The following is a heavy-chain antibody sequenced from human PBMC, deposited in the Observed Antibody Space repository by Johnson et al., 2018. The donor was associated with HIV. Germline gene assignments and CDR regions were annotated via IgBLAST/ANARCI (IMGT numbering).Heavy chain of an antibody. CDR2: INSGGST. J-gene: IGHJ3*02. V-gene: IGHV3-66*01. CDR1: GFSVSSNY. CDR3: ARDREEYSSGWAEGRAFDI. Sequence: VQLVESGGGLVQPGGSLRLSCAASGFSVSSNYMTWVRQGPGKGLEWVSVINSGGSTYYADSVKGRFTISRDNAKNSLYLQMNSLRAEDTAVYYCARDREEYSSGWAEGRAFDIWGQGTMVTVSS. D-gene: IGHD6-19*01.